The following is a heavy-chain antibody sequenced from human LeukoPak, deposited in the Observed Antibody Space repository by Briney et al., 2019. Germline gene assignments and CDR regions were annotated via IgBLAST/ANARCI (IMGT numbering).Heavy chain of an antibody. V-gene: IGHV4-4*02. CDR1: GGSISSSNW. CDR3: ARAQYYYDSSGYYYLPI. Sequence: PSETLSLTCAVSGGSISSSNWWSWVRQPPGKGLEWIGEIYHSGSTNYNPSLKSRVTISVDKSKNQFSLKLSSVTAADTAVYYCARAQYYYDSSGYYYLPIWGQGTMVTVSS. D-gene: IGHD3-22*01. J-gene: IGHJ3*02. CDR2: IYHSGST.